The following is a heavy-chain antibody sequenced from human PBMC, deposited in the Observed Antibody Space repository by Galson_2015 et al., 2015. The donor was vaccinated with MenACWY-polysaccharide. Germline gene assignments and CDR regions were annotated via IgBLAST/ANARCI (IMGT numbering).Heavy chain of an antibody. V-gene: IGHV3-7*03. Sequence: SLRLSCAASGFTFSTYWMNWVRQAPGKGLEWVAIIKQDGSAIHYMDSVRGRFTISRDNAKNSLYLQVNSLRAEDTAVYYCAGGSGYLIDDWGQGTVVTVSS. CDR3: AGGSGYLIDD. D-gene: IGHD2-2*03. J-gene: IGHJ4*02. CDR2: IKQDGSAI. CDR1: GFTFSTYW.